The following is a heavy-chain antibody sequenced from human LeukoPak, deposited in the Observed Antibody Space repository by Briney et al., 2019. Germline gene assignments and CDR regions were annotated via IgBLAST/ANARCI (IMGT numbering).Heavy chain of an antibody. J-gene: IGHJ4*02. D-gene: IGHD3-16*01. CDR3: ARLEGENY. Sequence: SETLSLTCSVSGGSFSSTNYFWGWIRQPPGKGLEWIGSIYYSGSTYYNPSLKSRVTISVDTSKNQFSLKLSSVTAADTAVYYCARLEGENYWGQGTLVTVSS. CDR2: IYYSGST. V-gene: IGHV4-39*01. CDR1: GGSFSSTNYF.